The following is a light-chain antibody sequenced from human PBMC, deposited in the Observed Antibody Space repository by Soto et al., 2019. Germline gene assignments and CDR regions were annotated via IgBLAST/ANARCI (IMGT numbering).Light chain of an antibody. Sequence: EIVLTQSTGTLSLSPGDRATLSCRASQSVSSSYLAWLQQKPGQAPRLLIYGASSRATGITDRFSGSGSGTDFTLTISRLEPEDFAVYYCQQYDSSPITFGQGTRLEI. J-gene: IGKJ5*01. V-gene: IGKV3-20*01. CDR1: QSVSSSY. CDR3: QQYDSSPIT. CDR2: GAS.